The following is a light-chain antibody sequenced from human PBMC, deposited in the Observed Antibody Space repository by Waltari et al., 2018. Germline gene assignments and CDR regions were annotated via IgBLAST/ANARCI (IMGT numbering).Light chain of an antibody. J-gene: IGLJ1*01. CDR2: DVN. CDR3: SSYTSSTTLV. CDR1: SSDIGCYNY. Sequence: QSALTQPASVSGSPGQSITISCTGTSSDIGCYNYVSWYQQHPGKAPKLMIYDVNNRPSGVSNRFSGSKSGNTDSLTISGLQAEDEADYYCSSYTSSTTLVFGTGTKVTVL. V-gene: IGLV2-14*03.